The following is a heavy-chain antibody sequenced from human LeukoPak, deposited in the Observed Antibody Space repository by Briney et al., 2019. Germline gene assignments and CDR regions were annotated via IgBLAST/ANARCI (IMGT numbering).Heavy chain of an antibody. CDR2: ISGSGGST. J-gene: IGHJ4*02. CDR1: GFTFSSYA. CDR3: ANGQWLADSYFDY. D-gene: IGHD6-19*01. Sequence: GGSLRLSCAASGFTFSSYAMSWVRQAPGKGLEWVSAISGSGGSTYYADSVKGRFTISRDNSKNTLYLQMNSLRAEDTAVYYCANGQWLADSYFDYWGQGTLVTVSS. V-gene: IGHV3-23*01.